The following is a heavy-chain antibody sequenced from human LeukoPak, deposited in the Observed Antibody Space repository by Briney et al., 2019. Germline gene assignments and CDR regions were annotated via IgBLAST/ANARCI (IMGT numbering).Heavy chain of an antibody. CDR3: AKAYCSGGSCQKWFDP. Sequence: PGGSLRLSCAASGFTFSSYGMSWVRQAPGKGLEWVSAISGSGGSTYYADSVKGRFTISRDNSKNTLYLQMNSLRAEDTAVYYCAKAYCSGGSCQKWFDPWGQGTLVTVSS. J-gene: IGHJ5*02. CDR2: ISGSGGST. V-gene: IGHV3-23*01. D-gene: IGHD2-15*01. CDR1: GFTFSSYG.